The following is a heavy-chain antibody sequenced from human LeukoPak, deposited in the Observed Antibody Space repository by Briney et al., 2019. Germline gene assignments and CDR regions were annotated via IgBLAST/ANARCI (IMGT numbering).Heavy chain of an antibody. J-gene: IGHJ2*01. CDR3: AKVNPLRSPTDGYFDL. Sequence: GGSLRLSCAASGFTFSSYAMSWVRRAPGKGLEWVSAISGSGGSTYYADSVKGRFTISRDNSKNTLYLQMNSLRAEDTAVYYCAKVNPLRSPTDGYFDLWGRGTLVTVSS. CDR1: GFTFSSYA. D-gene: IGHD4-17*01. V-gene: IGHV3-23*01. CDR2: ISGSGGST.